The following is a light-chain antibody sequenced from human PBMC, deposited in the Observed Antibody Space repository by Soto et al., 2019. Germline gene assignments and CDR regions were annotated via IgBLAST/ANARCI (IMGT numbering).Light chain of an antibody. Sequence: DIKMTQSPSTLSASVGGTVTITCRASQSISSWLAWYQQKPGKAPKLMIYDASSLESGVPSRFSGSGSGTEFTLTISSLQPDDVATYYCQQYNTYSRTLGQGTKVDIK. V-gene: IGKV1-5*01. J-gene: IGKJ1*01. CDR3: QQYNTYSRT. CDR1: QSISSW. CDR2: DAS.